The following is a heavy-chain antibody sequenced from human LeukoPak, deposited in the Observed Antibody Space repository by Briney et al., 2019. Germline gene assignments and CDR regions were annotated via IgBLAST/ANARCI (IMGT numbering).Heavy chain of an antibody. CDR1: GGTFSSYA. CDR2: IIPILGTA. V-gene: IGHV1-69*13. J-gene: IGHJ4*02. D-gene: IGHD2-2*01. Sequence: ASVKVSCKASGGTFSSYAISWVRQAPGQGLEWMGGIIPILGTANYAQKFQGRVTITADESTSTAYMELSSLRSEDTAVYYCASTKIGYCSSTSCLGLDYWGRGTLVTVSS. CDR3: ASTKIGYCSSTSCLGLDY.